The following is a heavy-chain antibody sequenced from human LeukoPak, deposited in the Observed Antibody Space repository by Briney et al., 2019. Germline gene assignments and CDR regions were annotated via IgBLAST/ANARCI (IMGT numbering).Heavy chain of an antibody. V-gene: IGHV3-11*01. J-gene: IGHJ4*02. CDR2: ISSSGSTI. Sequence: PGGSLTLSCAASGFTFSDYYMSWIRQAPGKGLEWVSYISSSGSTIYYADSVKGRFTISRDNAKNSLYLQMNSLRAEDTAVYYCARDLGSITGIPYYFDYWGQGTLVTVSS. D-gene: IGHD1-20*01. CDR3: ARDLGSITGIPYYFDY. CDR1: GFTFSDYY.